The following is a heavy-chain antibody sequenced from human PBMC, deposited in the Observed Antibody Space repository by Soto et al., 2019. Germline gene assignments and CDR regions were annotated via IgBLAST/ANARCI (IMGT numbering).Heavy chain of an antibody. V-gene: IGHV1-69*02. CDR2: IIPILGIA. D-gene: IGHD3-10*01. CDR1: GGTFSSYT. J-gene: IGHJ6*03. Sequence: ASVKVSCKASGGTFSSYTISWVRQAPGQGLEWMGRIIPILGIANYAQKFQGRVTSTADKSTSTAYMELSSLRSEDTAVYYCASESYYGSGSYYHYYMDVWGKGTTVTVS. CDR3: ASESYYGSGSYYHYYMDV.